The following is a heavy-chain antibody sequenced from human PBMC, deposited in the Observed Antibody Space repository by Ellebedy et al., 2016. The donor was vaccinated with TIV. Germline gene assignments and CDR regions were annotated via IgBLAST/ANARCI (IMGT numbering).Heavy chain of an antibody. CDR1: GGSIGHYY. D-gene: IGHD2/OR15-2a*01. Sequence: PSETLSLTCTVSGGSIGHYYWSWIRQTAEKGLEWIGRVYTSGSTIYNPSLESRVTMSLDTSKNQFSLRLTSVTAAATAVYYCARGSIVHTGNWFDPWGQGALVTVSS. J-gene: IGHJ5*02. V-gene: IGHV4-4*07. CDR3: ARGSIVHTGNWFDP. CDR2: VYTSGST.